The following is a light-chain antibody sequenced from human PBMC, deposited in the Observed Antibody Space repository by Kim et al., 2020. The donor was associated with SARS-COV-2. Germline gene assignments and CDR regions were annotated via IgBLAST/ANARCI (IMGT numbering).Light chain of an antibody. V-gene: IGLV1-44*01. Sequence: GQRVTISCSGNSSNIGSNTVNWYQQIPGTAPKLLIYSNNQRPSGVPDRFSGSKSGPSASLAISGLQSEDEADYYCAAWDDSLNGWVFGGGTQLTVL. J-gene: IGLJ3*02. CDR3: AAWDDSLNGWV. CDR2: SNN. CDR1: SSNIGSNT.